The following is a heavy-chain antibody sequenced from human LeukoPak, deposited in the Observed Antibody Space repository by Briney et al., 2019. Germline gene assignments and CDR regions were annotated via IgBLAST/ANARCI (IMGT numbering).Heavy chain of an antibody. CDR1: GCTFSSYG. CDR3: AKDLGIAVAQRTNWFDP. V-gene: IGHV3-30*18. Sequence: PGGSLRLSCAASGCTFSSYGMDWVRQAAGKGLEWVVAISYDGRNTYYADSVKGRFTISRDNSKNTLYLQMNSLRAEDTAVYYCAKDLGIAVAQRTNWFDPWGQGTLVTVSS. CDR2: ISYDGRNT. J-gene: IGHJ5*02. D-gene: IGHD6-19*01.